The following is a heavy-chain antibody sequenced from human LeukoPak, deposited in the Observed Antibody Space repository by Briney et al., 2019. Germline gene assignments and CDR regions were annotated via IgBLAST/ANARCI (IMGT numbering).Heavy chain of an antibody. CDR3: ARGYSGYDQGYFDY. D-gene: IGHD5-12*01. CDR2: IRYDGSNK. V-gene: IGHV3-30*02. Sequence: GGSLSLSCAASGFTFSSYGMHWVRQAPGKGLEWVAFIRYDGSNKYYADSVKGRFTISRDNSKNTLYLQMNSLRAEDTAVYYCARGYSGYDQGYFDYWGQGTLVTVSS. J-gene: IGHJ4*02. CDR1: GFTFSSYG.